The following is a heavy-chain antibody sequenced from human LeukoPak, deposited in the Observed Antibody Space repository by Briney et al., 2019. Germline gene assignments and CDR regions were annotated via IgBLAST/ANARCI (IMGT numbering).Heavy chain of an antibody. CDR3: AKAQLPDYYYMDV. CDR2: IVVGSGNT. CDR1: GFTFISSA. Sequence: SVKVSCKASGFTFISSAMQWVRQARGQRLEWIGWIVVGSGNTNYAQKFQERVTITRDMSTSTAYMELSSLRSEDTAVYYCAKAQLPDYYYMDVWGKGTTVTVSS. V-gene: IGHV1-58*02. J-gene: IGHJ6*03. D-gene: IGHD2-2*01.